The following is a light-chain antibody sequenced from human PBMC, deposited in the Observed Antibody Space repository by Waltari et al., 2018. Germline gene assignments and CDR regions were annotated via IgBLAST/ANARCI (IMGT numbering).Light chain of an antibody. J-gene: IGLJ2*01. Sequence: VLTQPPSVSAAPGQRVSISCSGSYSNIGNNYVSWYQQFPGTAPKIILYENSERPSGIPDRFSGARSGASASLVIGGGRTGDEGDYYCGTWDSTLGAGVFGGGTKLTVL. V-gene: IGLV1-51*02. CDR3: GTWDSTLGAGV. CDR1: YSNIGNNY. CDR2: ENS.